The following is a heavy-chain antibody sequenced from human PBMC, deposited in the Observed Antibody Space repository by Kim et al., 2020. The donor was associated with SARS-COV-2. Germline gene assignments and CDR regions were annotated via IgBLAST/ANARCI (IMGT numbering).Heavy chain of an antibody. CDR1: GGSFSGYY. J-gene: IGHJ5*02. CDR3: ARGPGYSSSWYGARNWFDP. V-gene: IGHV4-34*01. D-gene: IGHD6-13*01. Sequence: SETLSLTCAVYGGSFSGYYWSWIRQPPGKGLEWFGEINHSGSTNYNPSLKSRVTISVDTSKNQFSLKLSSVTAADTAVYYCARGPGYSSSWYGARNWFDPWGQGTLVTVSS. CDR2: INHSGST.